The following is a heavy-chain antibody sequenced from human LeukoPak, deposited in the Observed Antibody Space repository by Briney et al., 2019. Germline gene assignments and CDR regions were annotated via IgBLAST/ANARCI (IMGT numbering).Heavy chain of an antibody. CDR2: IKGDESEK. CDR1: GFTLSNYW. CDR3: ARGEEESVYRPSDY. J-gene: IGHJ4*02. V-gene: IGHV3-7*01. Sequence: GGSLRLSCVASGFTLSNYWMNWVRQAPGKGLEWVASIKGDESEKKFVDSVRGRFTISRDNSQNSLFLQMNSLRAEDTAVYYCARGEEESVYRPSDYWGQGTLAAVSS. D-gene: IGHD5/OR15-5a*01.